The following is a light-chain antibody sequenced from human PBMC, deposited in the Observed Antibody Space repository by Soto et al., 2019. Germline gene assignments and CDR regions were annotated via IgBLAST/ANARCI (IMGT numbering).Light chain of an antibody. CDR3: QQRGSWPT. Sequence: EIVLTQSPGTLSLSPGERATLSCRASQSVTSSSLAWYQQKPGQAPRLLIYDASNRATGIPARFSGSGSGTDFTLTISSLEPEDFAVYFCQQRGSWPTFGQGTKVDIK. J-gene: IGKJ1*01. V-gene: IGKV3D-20*02. CDR2: DAS. CDR1: QSVTSSS.